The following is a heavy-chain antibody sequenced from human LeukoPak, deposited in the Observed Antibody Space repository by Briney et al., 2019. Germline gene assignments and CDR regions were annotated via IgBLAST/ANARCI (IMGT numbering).Heavy chain of an antibody. CDR1: GYTFTSYY. CDR3: GRERLGAVGRGGIDF. Sequence: ASVKVSCKASGYTFTSYYMRWVRQAPGQGLEWMGIINPSGGSTSYAQKFQGRVTMTRDTSTSTVYMELSSLRSEDTAVYYCGRERLGAVGRGGIDFWGQGSQVTVSS. CDR2: INPSGGST. J-gene: IGHJ4*02. V-gene: IGHV1-46*01. D-gene: IGHD6-13*01.